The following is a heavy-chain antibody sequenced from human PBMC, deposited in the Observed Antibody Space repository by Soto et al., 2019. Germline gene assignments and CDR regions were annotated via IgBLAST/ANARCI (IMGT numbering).Heavy chain of an antibody. D-gene: IGHD6-19*01. CDR2: IYYSGST. V-gene: IGHV4-59*01. Sequence: PSETLSLTCTVSGGSISSYYWSWIRQPPGKGLEWIGYIYYSGSTNYNPSLKSRVTISVDTSKNQFSLKLSSVTAADTAVYYCARDEGDYSSGWYRSWGQGTLVTVSS. J-gene: IGHJ4*02. CDR3: ARDEGDYSSGWYRS. CDR1: GGSISSYY.